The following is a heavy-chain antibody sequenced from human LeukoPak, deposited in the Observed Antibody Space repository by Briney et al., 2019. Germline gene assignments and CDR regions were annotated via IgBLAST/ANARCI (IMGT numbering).Heavy chain of an antibody. Sequence: PGGSLRLSCAASGFTFSSYAMSWVRQAPGKGLEWVSAISGSGGSTYYADSVKGRFTISRDNSKNTLYLQMNSLRAEDTAVYYCAKDNGFTSGGLYGDVGYWGQGTLVTVSS. CDR3: AKDNGFTSGGLYGDVGY. V-gene: IGHV3-23*01. D-gene: IGHD4-17*01. J-gene: IGHJ4*02. CDR2: ISGSGGST. CDR1: GFTFSSYA.